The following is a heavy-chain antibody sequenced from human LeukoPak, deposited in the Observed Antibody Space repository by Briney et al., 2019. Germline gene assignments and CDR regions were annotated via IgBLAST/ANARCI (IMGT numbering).Heavy chain of an antibody. V-gene: IGHV3-11*04. CDR3: ARARDGPRRYYYYYYMDV. J-gene: IGHJ6*03. CDR2: ISSSGSTI. Sequence: GGSLRLSCAASGFTFSDYYMSWIRQAPGKGLEWVSYISSSGSTIYYADSVKGRFTISRDNAKNSLYLQMNSLRAEDTAVYYCARARDGPRRYYYYYYMDVWGKGTTVTVSS. CDR1: GFTFSDYY.